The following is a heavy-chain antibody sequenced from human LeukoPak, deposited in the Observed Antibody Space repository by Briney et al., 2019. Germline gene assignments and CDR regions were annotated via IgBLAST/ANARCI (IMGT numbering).Heavy chain of an antibody. CDR1: GFTFSSYW. D-gene: IGHD3-9*01. V-gene: IGHV3-7*01. Sequence: GGSLRLSCAASGFTFSSYWMSWVRQAPGKGLEWVANIKQDGSEKYYVGSVKGRFTISRDNAKNSLYLQMNSLRAEDTAVYYCAREIGVNYDILTGYPRSDYWGQGTLVTVSS. CDR2: IKQDGSEK. J-gene: IGHJ4*02. CDR3: AREIGVNYDILTGYPRSDY.